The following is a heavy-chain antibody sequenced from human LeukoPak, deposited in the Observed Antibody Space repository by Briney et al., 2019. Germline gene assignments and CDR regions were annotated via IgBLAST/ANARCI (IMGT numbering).Heavy chain of an antibody. Sequence: SETLSLTCTVSGGSISSGDYYWSWIRQPPGKGLEWIGYIYYSGSTYYNPSLKGRVTISVDTSKNQFSLKLSSVTAADTAVYYCARAKSGGYSYGYYFDYWGQGTLVTVSS. CDR1: GGSISSGDYY. J-gene: IGHJ4*02. CDR2: IYYSGST. D-gene: IGHD5-18*01. V-gene: IGHV4-30-4*08. CDR3: ARAKSGGYSYGYYFDY.